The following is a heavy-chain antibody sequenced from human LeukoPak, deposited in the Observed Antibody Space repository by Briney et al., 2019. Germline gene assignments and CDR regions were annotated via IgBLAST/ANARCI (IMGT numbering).Heavy chain of an antibody. J-gene: IGHJ6*02. CDR3: ASHRGWYYYYGMDV. Sequence: KPSETLSLTCAVYGGSFSGYYWSWIRQPPGKGLEWIGEINHSGSTNYNPSLKSRVTISVDTSKNQFSLKLSSVTAADTAVYYCASHRGWYYYYGMDVWGQGTTVTVSS. V-gene: IGHV4-34*01. D-gene: IGHD6-19*01. CDR2: INHSGST. CDR1: GGSFSGYY.